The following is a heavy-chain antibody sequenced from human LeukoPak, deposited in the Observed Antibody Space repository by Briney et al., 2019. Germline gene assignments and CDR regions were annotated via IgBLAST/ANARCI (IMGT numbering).Heavy chain of an antibody. CDR2: IYYSGST. D-gene: IGHD6-13*01. J-gene: IGHJ4*02. V-gene: IGHV4-59*08. CDR1: GGSISSYY. Sequence: SETLSLTCTVSGGSISSYYWSWIRQPPGKGLERIGYIYYSGSTNYNPSLKSRVTISVDTSRNQFSLKLSSVTAADTAVYYCARVPEQQLVPIDYWGQGTLVTVSS. CDR3: ARVPEQQLVPIDY.